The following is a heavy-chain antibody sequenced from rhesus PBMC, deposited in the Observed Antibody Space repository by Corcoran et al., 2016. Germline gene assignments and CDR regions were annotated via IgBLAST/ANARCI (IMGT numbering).Heavy chain of an antibody. D-gene: IGHD3-34*01. V-gene: IGHV4-65*01. CDR3: ASRNWGDSPEDILDY. Sequence: QVQLQESGPGLVKPSETLSLTCAVSGGSVSSSNWWSWIRQPPGKGLEGIGYISGSSGITYYNPSLKSRVNISTDTSKTQFSLKLSSVTAADTAGYYCASRNWGDSPEDILDYWRQGVLVTVSS. CDR2: ISGSSGIT. J-gene: IGHJ4*01. CDR1: GGSVSSSNW.